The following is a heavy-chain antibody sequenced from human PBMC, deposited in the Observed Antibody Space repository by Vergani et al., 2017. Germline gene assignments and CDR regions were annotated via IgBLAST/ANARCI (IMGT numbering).Heavy chain of an antibody. CDR2: INPNSGGT. V-gene: IGHV1-2*02. J-gene: IGHJ5*02. D-gene: IGHD3-16*01. CDR3: AREGGQLGPSDWFDP. CDR1: GYTFTGYY. Sequence: QVQLVQSGAEVKKPGASVKVSCKASGYTFTGYYMHWVRQAPGQGLEWMGWINPNSGGTNYAQKFQGRVTMTRDTSISTAYMELSRLISDDTAVYYCAREGGQLGPSDWFDPWGQGTLVTVSS.